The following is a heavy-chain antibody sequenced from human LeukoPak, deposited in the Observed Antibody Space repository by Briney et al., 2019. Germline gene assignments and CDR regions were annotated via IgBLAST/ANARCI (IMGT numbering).Heavy chain of an antibody. Sequence: SETLSLTCTVSGYSISSGYYWGWIRQPPGKGLEWIGSIYHSGSTYYNPSLKSRVTISVDTSKNQFSLKLSSVTAADTAVYYCARHWVVAALPNQIDYGGQGTLVTVSS. CDR2: IYHSGST. CDR1: GYSISSGYY. V-gene: IGHV4-38-2*02. CDR3: ARHWVVAALPNQIDY. J-gene: IGHJ4*02. D-gene: IGHD2-15*01.